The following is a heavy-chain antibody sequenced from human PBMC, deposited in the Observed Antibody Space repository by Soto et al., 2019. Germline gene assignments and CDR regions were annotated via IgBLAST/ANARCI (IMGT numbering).Heavy chain of an antibody. CDR1: GGSFSGYY. V-gene: IGHV4-34*01. CDR3: ARSVADQPLFDS. CDR2: INHSGST. J-gene: IGHJ4*02. Sequence: SETLSLTCTVYGGSFSGYYWSWIRQPPGKGLEWIGEINHSGSTNYNPSLKSRVTISVDTSKNQFSLKLNSVTAADTAVYYCARSVADQPLFDSWGQGTLVTVSS. D-gene: IGHD2-2*01.